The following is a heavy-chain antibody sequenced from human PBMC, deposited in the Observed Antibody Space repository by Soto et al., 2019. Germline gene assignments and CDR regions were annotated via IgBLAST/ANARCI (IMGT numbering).Heavy chain of an antibody. CDR2: IYWNDDK. Sequence: QITLKESGPTLVKPTQTLTLTCTFSGFSLSTSGVCVGWIRQPPGEALAWLELIYWNDDKLYSPSLKSRLSITKDSSKNQVVLTMTNMDPVDTATYYCAHPHSSSWSFGYWGQGTMVTVSS. D-gene: IGHD6-13*01. J-gene: IGHJ4*02. V-gene: IGHV2-5*01. CDR1: GFSLSTSGVC. CDR3: AHPHSSSWSFGY.